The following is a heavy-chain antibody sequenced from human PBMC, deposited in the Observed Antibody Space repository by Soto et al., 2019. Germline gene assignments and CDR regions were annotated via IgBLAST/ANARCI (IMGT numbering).Heavy chain of an antibody. CDR1: GDSISNRRFY. CDR3: ARDFFDSSDYTTNWFDP. D-gene: IGHD3-22*01. V-gene: IGHV4-39*01. CDR2: IYHTGNA. Sequence: SETLSLTCRVPGDSISNRRFYWAWIRQPPGEGLEWIGSIYHTGNAYYNPSLKSRVTISVDTSKNQFSLKLTSVTAADAALYYCARDFFDSSDYTTNWFDPWGQGTLVTVSS. J-gene: IGHJ5*02.